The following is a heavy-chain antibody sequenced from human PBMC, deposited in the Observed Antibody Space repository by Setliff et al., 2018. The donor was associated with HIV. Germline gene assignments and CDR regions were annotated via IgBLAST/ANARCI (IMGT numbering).Heavy chain of an antibody. CDR3: ASHPSVYGPPFDY. CDR2: ISSSGNII. D-gene: IGHD2-8*01. V-gene: IGHV3-11*04. CDR1: GFSFSDYY. J-gene: IGHJ4*02. Sequence: GGSLRLSCAASGFSFSDYYMGWVRQAPGKGLEWVSYISSSGNIIYYADSVKGRFTISRDNAKNSLYLQMNSLRAEDTAVYYCASHPSVYGPPFDYWGQGTLVTVSS.